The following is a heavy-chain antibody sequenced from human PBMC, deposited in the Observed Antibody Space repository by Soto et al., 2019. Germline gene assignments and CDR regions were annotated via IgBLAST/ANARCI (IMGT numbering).Heavy chain of an antibody. V-gene: IGHV3-9*01. CDR1: GFTFDDYA. CDR2: ISWNSGSI. CDR3: AKVQSSSRKPGYYYYMDV. J-gene: IGHJ6*03. Sequence: GGSLRLSCAASGFTFDDYAMHWVRQAPGKGLEWVSGISWNSGSIGYADSVKGRFTISRDNAKNSLYLQMNSLRAEDTALYYCAKVQSSSRKPGYYYYMDVWGKGTTVTVSS. D-gene: IGHD6-13*01.